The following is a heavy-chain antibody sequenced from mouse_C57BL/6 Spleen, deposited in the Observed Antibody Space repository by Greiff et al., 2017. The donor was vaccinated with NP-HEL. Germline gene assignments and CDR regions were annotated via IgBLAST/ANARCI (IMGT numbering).Heavy chain of an antibody. CDR3: AREDDYDDAMDY. CDR2: IHPNSGST. Sequence: VQLQQSGAELVKPGASVKLSCKASGYTFTSYWMHWVKQRPGQGLEWIGMIHPNSGSTNYNEKFKSKATLTVDKSSSTAYMQLSSLTSEDSAVYYCAREDDYDDAMDYWGQGTSVTVSS. CDR1: GYTFTSYW. V-gene: IGHV1-64*01. D-gene: IGHD2-4*01. J-gene: IGHJ4*01.